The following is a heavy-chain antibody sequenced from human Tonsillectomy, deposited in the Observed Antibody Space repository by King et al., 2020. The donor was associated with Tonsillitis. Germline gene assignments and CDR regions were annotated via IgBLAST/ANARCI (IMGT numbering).Heavy chain of an antibody. Sequence: VQLVESGAEVKKPGASVKVSCKTSGYTFLIYGISWVRQAPGQGLEWMGWINAYNGHTNYAQKLQDRVTMTTDTSTSTAYVELRSLRSDDTAVYYCARDYYKDYRVSFFDIWGQGTMVTVSS. CDR2: INAYNGHT. J-gene: IGHJ3*02. V-gene: IGHV1-18*01. CDR3: ARDYYKDYRVSFFDI. D-gene: IGHD3-10*01. CDR1: GYTFLIYG.